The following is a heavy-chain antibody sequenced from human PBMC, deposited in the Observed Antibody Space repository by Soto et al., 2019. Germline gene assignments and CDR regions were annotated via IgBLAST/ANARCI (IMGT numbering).Heavy chain of an antibody. CDR2: LYPGDSDT. D-gene: IGHD1-26*01. J-gene: IGHJ3*01. Sequence: GESLKISCKGSGYSFTSYWIGWVRQMPGKGLEWMGILYPGDSDTSYSTSFQGEVTISADKSISTAYLQWSSLKASDATLYYCAGARIVGATDAFDVWGQGTMVTVSS. V-gene: IGHV5-51*01. CDR3: AGARIVGATDAFDV. CDR1: GYSFTSYW.